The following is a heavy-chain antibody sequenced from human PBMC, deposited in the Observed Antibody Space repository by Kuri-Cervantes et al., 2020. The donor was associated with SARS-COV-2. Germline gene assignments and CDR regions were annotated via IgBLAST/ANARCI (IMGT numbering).Heavy chain of an antibody. V-gene: IGHV3-30*02. CDR1: GFTFSSYG. D-gene: IGHD3-3*01. J-gene: IGHJ4*02. Sequence: GSLRLSCAASGFTFSSYGMHWVRQAPGKGLEWVAFIRYDGSNKYYADSVKGRFTISRDNSKNTLYLQMNSLRAEDTAVYYCAKDRGGFLEWLYMDLFDYWGQGTLVTVSS. CDR2: IRYDGSNK. CDR3: AKDRGGFLEWLYMDLFDY.